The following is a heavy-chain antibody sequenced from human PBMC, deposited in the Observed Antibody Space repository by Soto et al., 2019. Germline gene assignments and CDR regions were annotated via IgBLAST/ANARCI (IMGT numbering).Heavy chain of an antibody. Sequence: SETLSLTCTVSGGSISSSSYYWGWIRQPPGKGLEWIGSIYYSGSTYYNPSLKSRVTISVDTSKNQFSLKLSSVTAADTAVYYCARHPSITIFGVVTPPDYWGQGTLVTVSS. CDR1: GGSISSSSYY. V-gene: IGHV4-39*01. J-gene: IGHJ4*02. CDR3: ARHPSITIFGVVTPPDY. D-gene: IGHD3-3*01. CDR2: IYYSGST.